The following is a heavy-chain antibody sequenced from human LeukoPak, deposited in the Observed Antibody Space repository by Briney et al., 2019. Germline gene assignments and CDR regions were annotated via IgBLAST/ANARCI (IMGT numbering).Heavy chain of an antibody. CDR3: AITMVRGVISY. CDR1: GFTFSSYS. V-gene: IGHV3-53*01. CDR2: IYSGGST. J-gene: IGHJ4*02. D-gene: IGHD3-10*01. Sequence: GGSLRLSCAASGFTFSSYSMNWVRQAPGKGLEWVSVIYSGGSTYYADSVKGRFTISRDNSKNTLYLQMNSLGAEDTAVYYCAITMVRGVISYWGQGTLVTVSS.